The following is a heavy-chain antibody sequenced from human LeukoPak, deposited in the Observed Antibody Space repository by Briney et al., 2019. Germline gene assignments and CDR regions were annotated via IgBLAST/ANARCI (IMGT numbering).Heavy chain of an antibody. J-gene: IGHJ3*02. CDR3: ARGTRLYYYDSSGNRAFDI. CDR2: IYPGDSDT. D-gene: IGHD3-22*01. Sequence: GESLKISCKGSGYSFTSYWIGWVRQMPGKGLEWMGIIYPGDSDTSYSPSFQGQVTISADKSISTAYLQWSSLKASDTAMYYCARGTRLYYYDSSGNRAFDIWGQGTMVTVSS. V-gene: IGHV5-51*01. CDR1: GYSFTSYW.